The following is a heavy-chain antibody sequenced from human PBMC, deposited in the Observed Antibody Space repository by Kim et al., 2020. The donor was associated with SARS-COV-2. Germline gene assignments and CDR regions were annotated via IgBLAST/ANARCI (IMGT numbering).Heavy chain of an antibody. CDR3: ARDHRKVTHFDY. J-gene: IGHJ4*02. Sequence: SETLSLTCTVSGYSISSGYYWGWIRQPPGKGLEWIGSIYHSGSTYYNPSLKSRVTISVDTSKNQFSLKLSSVTAADTAVYYCARDHRKVTHFDYWGQGTLVTVSS. D-gene: IGHD2-21*02. CDR1: GYSISSGYY. CDR2: IYHSGST. V-gene: IGHV4-38-2*02.